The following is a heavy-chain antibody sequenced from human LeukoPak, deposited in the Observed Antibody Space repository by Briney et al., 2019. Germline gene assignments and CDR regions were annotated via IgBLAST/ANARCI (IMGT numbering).Heavy chain of an antibody. V-gene: IGHV5-51*01. Sequence: GESLKISCKISGYTFTDYWPGWVRQMPGKGLEWMRIIYPGDSDTRYSPSFQGQVTISADKSINTAYLQWSSLKASDTAIYYCAREGLYTGSYTSDYWGQGTLVTVSS. CDR3: AREGLYTGSYTSDY. D-gene: IGHD1-26*01. CDR2: IYPGDSDT. J-gene: IGHJ4*02. CDR1: GYTFTDYW.